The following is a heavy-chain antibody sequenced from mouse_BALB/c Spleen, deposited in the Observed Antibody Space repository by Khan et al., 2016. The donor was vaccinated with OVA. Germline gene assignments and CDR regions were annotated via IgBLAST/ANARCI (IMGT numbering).Heavy chain of an antibody. CDR1: GFTFSSYG. D-gene: IGHD1-1*01. CDR3: AASYYYGYYFDY. J-gene: IGHJ2*01. Sequence: EVELVESGGGLVQPGGSRKLSCAASGFTFSSYGMHWVRQAPEKGLEWVAYISGDSSTIYYADTVKGRFTISRDTSKNTLFLQMTSLRSEDTAMYYCAASYYYGYYFDYWGQGTTLTVSS. CDR2: ISGDSSTI. V-gene: IGHV5-17*02.